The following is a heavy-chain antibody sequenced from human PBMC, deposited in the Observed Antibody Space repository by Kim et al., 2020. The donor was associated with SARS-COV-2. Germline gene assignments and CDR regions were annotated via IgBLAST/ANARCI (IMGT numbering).Heavy chain of an antibody. D-gene: IGHD6-13*01. CDR1: NGSISSPNYY. CDR2: VYYVGKT. V-gene: IGHV4-39*01. Sequence: SETLSLTCSVSNGSISSPNYYWGWIRQPPGKGLEWIGSVYYVGKTYYNTILSLQSRVAVSADTSKGQFSLTLTSVTAADTAVYYCARLQIASTGSTPMKFNPWSQGIFVTVS. CDR3: ARLQIASTGSTPMKFNP. J-gene: IGHJ5*02.